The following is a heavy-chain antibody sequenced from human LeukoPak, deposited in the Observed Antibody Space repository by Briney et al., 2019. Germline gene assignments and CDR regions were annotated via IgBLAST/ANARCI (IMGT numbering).Heavy chain of an antibody. J-gene: IGHJ6*02. V-gene: IGHV1-3*01. CDR3: AREEIVSSGWYFDYYGMDV. CDR1: GYTFTSYA. D-gene: IGHD6-19*01. CDR2: INAGNGNT. Sequence: ASVKVSCKASGYTFTSYAMHWVRQAPGQRLEWMGWINAGNGNTEYSQKFQGRVTITRDTSASTAYMELSSLRSEDTAVYYCAREEIVSSGWYFDYYGMDVWGQGTTVTVSS.